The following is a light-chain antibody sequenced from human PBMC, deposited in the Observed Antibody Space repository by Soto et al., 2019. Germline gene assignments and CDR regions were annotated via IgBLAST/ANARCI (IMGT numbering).Light chain of an antibody. V-gene: IGKV1-8*01. CDR2: AAS. Sequence: AIRMTQSPSSLSASTGDRVTITCRASQGISSYLAWYQQKPGKAPKLLIYAASTLQCGVPSRLSGSSSGTDLTLTFLCLQSEDLASCYCPHYYSYSLAFGTETKVAI. CDR1: QGISSY. CDR3: PHYYSYSLA. J-gene: IGKJ3*01.